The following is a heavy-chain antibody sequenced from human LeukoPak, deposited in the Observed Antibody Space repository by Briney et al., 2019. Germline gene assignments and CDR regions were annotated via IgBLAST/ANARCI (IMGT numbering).Heavy chain of an antibody. J-gene: IGHJ5*02. CDR2: IYTSGST. Sequence: SETLSLTCTVSGGSIGSYYWSWIRQPPGKGLEWIGYIYTSGSTNYNPSLKSRVTISVDTSKNQFSLKLSSVTAADTAVYYCATCHKLAGFDPWGQGTLVTVSS. V-gene: IGHV4-4*09. CDR1: GGSIGSYY. CDR3: ATCHKLAGFDP.